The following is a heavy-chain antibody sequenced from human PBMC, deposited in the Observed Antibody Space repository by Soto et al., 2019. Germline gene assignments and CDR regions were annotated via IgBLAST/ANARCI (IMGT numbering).Heavy chain of an antibody. CDR1: GFTFSNYN. J-gene: IGHJ4*02. CDR2: ISSSSSYI. D-gene: IGHD6-19*01. V-gene: IGHV3-21*01. CDR3: AGGSAEAGTAGIDH. Sequence: EVQLVESGGGLVKPGGSLRLSCAASGFTFSNYNMNWVRQAPGKGLEWVSSISSSSSYIYYADSVKGRFTISRDNAKNSLYLQMKSLRAEEAAVYYCAGGSAEAGTAGIDHWGQGTLVTVSS.